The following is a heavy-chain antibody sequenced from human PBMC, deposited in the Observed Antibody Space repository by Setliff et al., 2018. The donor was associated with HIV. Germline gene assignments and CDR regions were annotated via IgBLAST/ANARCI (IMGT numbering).Heavy chain of an antibody. J-gene: IGHJ6*03. CDR1: GFTFSDYY. Sequence: GGSLRLSCAVSGFTFSDYYMNWVRQAPGKGLEWVSSISSSSSYIYYADSVKGRFTISRDNARNSLYLQMNSLRAEDTAVYYCARPLSYPYYYMDVWGKGTTVTVSS. CDR3: ARPLSYPYYYMDV. D-gene: IGHD3-16*02. V-gene: IGHV3-21*01. CDR2: ISSSSSYI.